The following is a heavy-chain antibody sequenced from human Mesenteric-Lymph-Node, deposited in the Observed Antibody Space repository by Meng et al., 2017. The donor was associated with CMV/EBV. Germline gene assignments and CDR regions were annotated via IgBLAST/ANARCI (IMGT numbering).Heavy chain of an antibody. Sequence: GGSLRLSCTASGFTFSAYSMHWVRQAPGKGLDWVAFIQYDESNKYYADSVKGRFTISRDNSKNTLYLQMNSLRLEDTAVYYCARGPSSNPGGYWGQGTLVTVSS. J-gene: IGHJ4*02. D-gene: IGHD2-2*01. V-gene: IGHV3-30*02. CDR3: ARGPSSNPGGY. CDR2: IQYDESNK. CDR1: GFTFSAYS.